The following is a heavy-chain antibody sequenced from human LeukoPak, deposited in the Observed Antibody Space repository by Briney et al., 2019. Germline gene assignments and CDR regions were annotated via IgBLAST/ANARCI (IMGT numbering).Heavy chain of an antibody. CDR1: GGTFSSYA. CDR3: ARGGGYYDFWSGYDY. D-gene: IGHD3-3*01. CDR2: IIPIFGTA. V-gene: IGHV1-69*13. J-gene: IGHJ4*02. Sequence: GASVIVSCKASGGTFSSYAISWVRQAPGQGLEWMGGIIPIFGTANYAQKFQGRVTITADESTSTAYMELSSLRSEDTAVYYCARGGGYYDFWSGYDYWGQGTLVTVSS.